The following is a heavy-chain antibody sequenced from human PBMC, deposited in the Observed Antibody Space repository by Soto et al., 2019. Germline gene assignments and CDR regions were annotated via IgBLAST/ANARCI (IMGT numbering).Heavy chain of an antibody. CDR3: ARLGAYYQALDS. V-gene: IGHV4-59*08. CDR1: DGTITDNY. D-gene: IGHD3-22*01. Sequence: LRWSVSDGTITDNYYTRVRQPPGKGLEWIGYVYYAGTTTYHPSLKSRVTISIDTSKNEVSLKLTSVTTADTAVYYCARLGAYYQALDSWGQGTLVTVS. CDR2: VYYAGTT. J-gene: IGHJ4*02.